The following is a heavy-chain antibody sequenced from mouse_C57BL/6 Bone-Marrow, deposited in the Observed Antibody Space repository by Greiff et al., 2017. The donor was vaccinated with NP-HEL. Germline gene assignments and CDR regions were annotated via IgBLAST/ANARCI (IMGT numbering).Heavy chain of an antibody. Sequence: VQLQQSGAELVRPGASVKLSCTASGFNIKDDYMHWVKQRPEQGLEWIGWIDPENGDTEYASKFQGKATITADTSSNTAYLQLSSLTSEDTAVYYCTGTVVALYYYAMDYWGQGTSVTVSS. CDR1: GFNIKDDY. J-gene: IGHJ4*01. CDR3: TGTVVALYYYAMDY. V-gene: IGHV14-4*01. D-gene: IGHD1-1*01. CDR2: IDPENGDT.